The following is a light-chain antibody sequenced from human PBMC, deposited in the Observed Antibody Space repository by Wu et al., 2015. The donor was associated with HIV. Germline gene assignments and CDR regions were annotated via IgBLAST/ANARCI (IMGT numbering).Light chain of an antibody. CDR1: QSVSRY. V-gene: IGKV3D-15*01. CDR3: QQYITRWT. Sequence: EIVMTQSPATLSVSPGERATLSCRASQSVSRYLAWYQQKPGQAPRLLIYAASDRATGIPARFSGSGSGTEFTLTITSLQPDDFATYYCQQYITRWTFGQGTRVEIK. CDR2: AAS. J-gene: IGKJ1*01.